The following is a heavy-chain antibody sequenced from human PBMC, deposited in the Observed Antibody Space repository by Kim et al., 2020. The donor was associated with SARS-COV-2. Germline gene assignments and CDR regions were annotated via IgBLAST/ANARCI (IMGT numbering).Heavy chain of an antibody. D-gene: IGHD6-6*01. CDR3: ARDLGYSSSSAYYYYGMDV. Sequence: GGSLRLSCAASGFTFSSYWMSWVRQAPGKGLEWVANIKQDGSEKYYVDSVKGRFTISRDNAKNSLYLQMNSLRAEDTAVYYCARDLGYSSSSAYYYYGMDVWGQGTTVTVSS. V-gene: IGHV3-7*03. CDR1: GFTFSSYW. J-gene: IGHJ6*02. CDR2: IKQDGSEK.